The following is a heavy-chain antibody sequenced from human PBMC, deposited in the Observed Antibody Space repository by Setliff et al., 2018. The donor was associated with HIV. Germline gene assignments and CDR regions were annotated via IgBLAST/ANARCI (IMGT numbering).Heavy chain of an antibody. D-gene: IGHD2-15*01. J-gene: IGHJ3*02. Sequence: PSETLSLTCTVSGGSISSYYWSWIRQPPGKGLERIGYTYYSGSTNYNPSLKSRVTISADTSKNQFSLKLSSVTAADTAVYYCARNPCSGGSCPDAFDIWGQGTMVTVSS. V-gene: IGHV4-59*01. CDR2: TYYSGST. CDR3: ARNPCSGGSCPDAFDI. CDR1: GGSISSYY.